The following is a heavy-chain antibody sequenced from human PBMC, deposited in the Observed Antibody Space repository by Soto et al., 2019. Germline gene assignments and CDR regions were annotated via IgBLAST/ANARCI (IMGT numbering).Heavy chain of an antibody. V-gene: IGHV3-21*01. Sequence: EVQLVESGGGLVKPGGSLRLSCAASGFTFSSYSMNWVRQAPGKGLEWVSSISSSSSYIYYADSVKGRFTISRDNAKNSLYLQMNSLRVEDTAVYYCARLGYCSSTSCYVWADWGQGTMVTVSS. CDR1: GFTFSSYS. D-gene: IGHD2-2*01. CDR2: ISSSSSYI. CDR3: ARLGYCSSTSCYVWAD. J-gene: IGHJ3*01.